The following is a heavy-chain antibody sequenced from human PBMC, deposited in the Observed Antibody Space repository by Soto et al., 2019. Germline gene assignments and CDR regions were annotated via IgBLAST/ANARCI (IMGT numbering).Heavy chain of an antibody. D-gene: IGHD6-19*01. Sequence: QVQLRESGPGLVKPSETLSLTCTVSGGSSTSFYWSWLRQPPGKGLQWIGYIYYNGNTNYNPSIKSRDTISVDTSKNQFSLNLSSVTAADTAVYYCPRGSSGWFPRPRDYWGQGTLVTVSS. CDR2: IYYNGNT. V-gene: IGHV4-59*01. CDR1: GGSSTSFY. CDR3: PRGSSGWFPRPRDY. J-gene: IGHJ4*02.